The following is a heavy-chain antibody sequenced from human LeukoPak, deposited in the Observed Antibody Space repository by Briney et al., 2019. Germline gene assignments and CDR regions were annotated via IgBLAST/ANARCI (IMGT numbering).Heavy chain of an antibody. V-gene: IGHV4-39*07. J-gene: IGHJ4*02. CDR2: IYYSGST. D-gene: IGHD6-13*01. CDR3: AGVQHSSSWYPLLDY. CDR1: GGSISSSSYY. Sequence: SETLSLTCTVSGGSISSSSYYWGWIRQPPGKGLEWIGSIYYSGSTYYNPSLKSRVTISVDTSKNRFSLKLSSVTAADTAVYYCAGVQHSSSWYPLLDYWGQGTLVTVSS.